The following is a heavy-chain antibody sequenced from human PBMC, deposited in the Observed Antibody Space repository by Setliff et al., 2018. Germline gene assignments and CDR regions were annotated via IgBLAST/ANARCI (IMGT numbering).Heavy chain of an antibody. V-gene: IGHV4-4*08. D-gene: IGHD3-22*01. Sequence: SETLSLTCTVSGGSISSYYWSWIRQPPGKGLEWIGYIYTSGSTNYNPSLKSRVTISVDTSKNQFSLKLSSVTAADTAVYYCARAGYYYDSSGQYRVYYYYMDVWGKGTTVTVSS. CDR3: ARAGYYYDSSGQYRVYYYYMDV. J-gene: IGHJ6*03. CDR2: IYTSGST. CDR1: GGSISSYY.